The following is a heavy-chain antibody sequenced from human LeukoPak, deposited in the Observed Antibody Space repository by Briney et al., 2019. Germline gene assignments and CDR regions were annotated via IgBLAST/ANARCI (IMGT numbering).Heavy chain of an antibody. J-gene: IGHJ4*02. D-gene: IGHD3-22*01. CDR2: YYYSGIT. V-gene: IGHV4-39*01. Sequence: PSETLSLTCTVSGGSISRSSYYWGWIRQPPGKGLEWTGTYYYSGITHYNPSLKSRVTISVDTSTNQFSLKLTSVTAADTAVYYCARQSYDSSGSPTFFDFWSQGTLVPVSS. CDR3: ARQSYDSSGSPTFFDF. CDR1: GGSISRSSYY.